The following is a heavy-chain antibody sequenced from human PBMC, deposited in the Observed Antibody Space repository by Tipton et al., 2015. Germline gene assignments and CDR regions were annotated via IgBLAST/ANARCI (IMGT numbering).Heavy chain of an antibody. Sequence: SLRLSCAASGFSFSSYAMSWVRRAPGKGLEWVAVIWSDGSAKYFADSVKGRFIISRDNSENMLYLQMNSLKVDDAAVYYCARRGSALHYFDYWGRGILVTVSS. CDR3: ARRGSALHYFDY. CDR2: IWSDGSAK. D-gene: IGHD2-15*01. V-gene: IGHV3-33*08. CDR1: GFSFSSYA. J-gene: IGHJ4*02.